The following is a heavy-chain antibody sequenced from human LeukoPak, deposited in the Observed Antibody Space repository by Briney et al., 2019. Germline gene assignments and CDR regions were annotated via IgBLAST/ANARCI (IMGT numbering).Heavy chain of an antibody. CDR2: ISASGTT. Sequence: SETLSLTCTVSGGSVSRYSWSWIRQPPEKGLEWIGYISASGTTSYNPSLKGRVSISVDTSKNRFSLRLTSLTAADTAVYYCARAGGAPPAALDLDHWGQGTLVTVSS. V-gene: IGHV4-59*02. CDR1: GGSVSRYS. D-gene: IGHD4/OR15-4a*01. CDR3: ARAGGAPPAALDLDH. J-gene: IGHJ4*02.